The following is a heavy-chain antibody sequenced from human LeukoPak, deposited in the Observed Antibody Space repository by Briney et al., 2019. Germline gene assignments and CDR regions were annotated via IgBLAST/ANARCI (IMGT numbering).Heavy chain of an antibody. V-gene: IGHV3-23*01. J-gene: IGHJ4*02. Sequence: GGSLRLSCAASGFTFSSYDMSWVRQAPGKGLEWVSRINTDGSSTSYADSVKGRFTISRDNSKNTLYLQMNSLRAEDTAVYYCATAGMITFGGVTLDYWGQGTLVTVSS. D-gene: IGHD3-16*01. CDR3: ATAGMITFGGVTLDY. CDR1: GFTFSSYD. CDR2: INTDGSST.